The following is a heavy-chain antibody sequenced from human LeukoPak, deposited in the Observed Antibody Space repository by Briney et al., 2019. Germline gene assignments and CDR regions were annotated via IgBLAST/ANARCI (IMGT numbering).Heavy chain of an antibody. CDR1: GFTFSSYE. J-gene: IGHJ4*02. V-gene: IGHV3-48*03. D-gene: IGHD3-22*01. Sequence: GGSLRLSCAASGFTFSSYEMNWVRQAPGKGLEWVSYISSSGSTIYYADSVKGRFTISRDNAKNSLYLQMNSLRAEDTAVYYCARDFSGYYYDSSAYRGPDYWGQGTLVTVSS. CDR2: ISSSGSTI. CDR3: ARDFSGYYYDSSAYRGPDY.